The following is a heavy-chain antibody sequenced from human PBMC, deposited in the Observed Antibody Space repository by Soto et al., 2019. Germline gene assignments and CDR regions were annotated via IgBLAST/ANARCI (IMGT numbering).Heavy chain of an antibody. V-gene: IGHV4-39*01. CDR3: ARHPVYATGWQIDY. CDR1: GGSISSNIYH. D-gene: IGHD2-2*01. CDR2: IYNSGRT. J-gene: IGHJ4*02. Sequence: PSETLSLTCTVSGGSISSNIYHWGWIRQPPGKGLEWIGRIYNSGRTYYNASLKSRVSISIDTSKNQFSLKLTSVTAADTAVYYCARHPVYATGWQIDYWGRGALVTVSS.